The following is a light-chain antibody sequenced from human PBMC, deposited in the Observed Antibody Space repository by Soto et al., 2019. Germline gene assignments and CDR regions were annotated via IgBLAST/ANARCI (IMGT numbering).Light chain of an antibody. CDR1: QSAISNY. V-gene: IGKV3-20*01. CDR2: GAS. CDR3: QQYGKTTWT. Sequence: ELVLTQSPGTLSLSPGEKATLSCRASQSAISNYLAWYQQKPGQAPRLLIYGASSRATGIPDRFSGSGSETDFTLTISRLEPEDFAVYYCQQYGKTTWTFGQGTKVDIK. J-gene: IGKJ1*01.